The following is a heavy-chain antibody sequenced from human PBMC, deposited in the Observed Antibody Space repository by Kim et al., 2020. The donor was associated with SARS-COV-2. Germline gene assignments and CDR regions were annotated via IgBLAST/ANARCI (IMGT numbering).Heavy chain of an antibody. CDR3: ALRYGDYFDY. V-gene: IGHV4-39*01. J-gene: IGHJ4*02. CDR2: ST. Sequence: STDDNPSRRSRVTRSVDTSKNQFSLKLSSVTAADTAVYYCALRYGDYFDYWGQGTLVTVSS. D-gene: IGHD3-9*01.